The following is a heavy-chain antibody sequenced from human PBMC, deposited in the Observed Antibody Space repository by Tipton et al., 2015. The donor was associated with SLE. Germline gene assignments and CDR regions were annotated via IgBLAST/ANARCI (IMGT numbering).Heavy chain of an antibody. V-gene: IGHV4-34*09. J-gene: IGHJ5*02. CDR2: IYYSGST. Sequence: LRLSCAVYGGSFSGYYWSWIRQPPGKGLEWIRYIYYSGSTYYNPSLKSRFTISVDTSKNQFSLKLSSVTAADTAVYYCARGATIFGVVIMGWFDPWGQGTLVTVSS. D-gene: IGHD3-3*01. CDR3: ARGATIFGVVIMGWFDP. CDR1: GGSFSGYY.